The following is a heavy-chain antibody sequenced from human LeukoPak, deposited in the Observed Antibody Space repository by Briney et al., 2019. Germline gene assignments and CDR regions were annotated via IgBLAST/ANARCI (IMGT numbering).Heavy chain of an antibody. Sequence: ASVNVSCKASGYSFSSYGISWVRQAPGQELEWMGWISAYNGNTNYAQKLQGRVTMTTEPSTSTAYMELRRLRSDDPAVYYCARDGSKRARSSSLSWGQGTLVTVSS. CDR1: GYSFSSYG. CDR3: ARDGSKRARSSSLS. D-gene: IGHD6-6*01. J-gene: IGHJ5*02. CDR2: ISAYNGNT. V-gene: IGHV1-18*01.